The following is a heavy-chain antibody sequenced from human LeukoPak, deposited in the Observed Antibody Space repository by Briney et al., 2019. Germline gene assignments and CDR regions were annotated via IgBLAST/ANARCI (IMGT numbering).Heavy chain of an antibody. V-gene: IGHV1-8*01. J-gene: IGHJ4*02. CDR2: MNPNSGNT. CDR3: AKENPYHDFWSGYIDY. D-gene: IGHD3-3*01. CDR1: GYTFTSYD. Sequence: ASVKVSCKASGYTFTSYDINWVRQATGQGLEWMGWMNPNSGNTGYAQKFQGRVTMTRNTSISTAYMELSSLRSEDTAVYYCAKENPYHDFWSGYIDYWGQGTLVTVSS.